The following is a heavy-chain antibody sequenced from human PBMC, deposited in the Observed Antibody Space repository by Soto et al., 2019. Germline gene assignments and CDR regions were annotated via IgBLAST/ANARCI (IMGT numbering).Heavy chain of an antibody. V-gene: IGHV1-69*13. CDR1: GGTFSSYA. CDR2: IIPIFGTA. D-gene: IGHD5-12*01. Sequence: SVKVSCKASGGTFSSYAISWVRQAPGQGLEWMGGIIPIFGTANYAQKFQGRVTITADESTSTAYMELSSLRSEDTAVYYCARGVDIVATIDLDYYYYYGMDVWGQGTTVTVSS. J-gene: IGHJ6*02. CDR3: ARGVDIVATIDLDYYYYYGMDV.